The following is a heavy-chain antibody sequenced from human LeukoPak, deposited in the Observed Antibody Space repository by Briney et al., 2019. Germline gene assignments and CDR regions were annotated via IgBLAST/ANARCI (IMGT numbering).Heavy chain of an antibody. J-gene: IGHJ4*02. CDR2: ISHSGST. CDR3: AREGPPRYFDWLRLSGYFDY. V-gene: IGHV4-34*01. Sequence: TSETLSLTCAVYGGSFSGYYWSWIRQPPGKGLEWIGEISHSGSTNYNPSLKSRVTISVDTSKNQFSLKLSSVTAADTAVYYCAREGPPRYFDWLRLSGYFDYWGQGTLVTVSS. CDR1: GGSFSGYY. D-gene: IGHD3-9*01.